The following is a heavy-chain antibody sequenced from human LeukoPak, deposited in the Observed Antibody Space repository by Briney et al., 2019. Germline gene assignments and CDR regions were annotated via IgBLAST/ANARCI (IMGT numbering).Heavy chain of an antibody. CDR1: GGSISSYY. Sequence: SETLSLTCTVSGGSISSYYWSWIRQPPGKGLEWIGYIYYSGSTNYNPSLKSRVTISVDTSKNQFSLKLSSVTAADTAVYYCARFLMVRGVIGYFDYWGQGTLVTVSS. D-gene: IGHD3-10*01. J-gene: IGHJ4*02. V-gene: IGHV4-59*01. CDR2: IYYSGST. CDR3: ARFLMVRGVIGYFDY.